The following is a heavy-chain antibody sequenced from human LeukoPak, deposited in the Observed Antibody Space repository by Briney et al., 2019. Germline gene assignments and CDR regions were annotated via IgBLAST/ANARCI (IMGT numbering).Heavy chain of an antibody. CDR1: GFTFSSYW. D-gene: IGHD3-10*01. CDR3: ARLLYYYGSGSYKPQAPLYYFDY. J-gene: IGHJ4*02. Sequence: GGSLRLSCAASGFTFSSYWMHWVRQAPGKGLVWVSRINTDGSSTSHADSVKGRFTISRDNAKNSLYLQMNSLRAEDTAVYYCARLLYYYGSGSYKPQAPLYYFDYWGQGTLVTVSS. V-gene: IGHV3-74*01. CDR2: INTDGSST.